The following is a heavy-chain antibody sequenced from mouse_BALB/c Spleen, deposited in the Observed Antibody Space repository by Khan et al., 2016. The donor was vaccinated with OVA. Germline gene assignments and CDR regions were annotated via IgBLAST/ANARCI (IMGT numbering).Heavy chain of an antibody. J-gene: IGHJ2*01. CDR1: GFSLTSNG. CDR3: AKLRVFYVDY. V-gene: IGHV2-3*01. Sequence: QVQLKESGPGLVAPSQSLSITCTVSGFSLTSNGVSWVRQPPGKGLEWLGVIWGDGSINYHSVLKSRLSISKDNSKSQVFLKLNSLQTDGTATYYCAKLRVFYVDYWGQGTTLTVSS. CDR2: IWGDGSI.